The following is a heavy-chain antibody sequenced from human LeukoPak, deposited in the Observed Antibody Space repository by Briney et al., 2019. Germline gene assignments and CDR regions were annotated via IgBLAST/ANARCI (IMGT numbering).Heavy chain of an antibody. D-gene: IGHD5-24*01. J-gene: IGHJ6*03. Sequence: SETLSLTCAVYGGSFSGYYWSWIRQPPRKGLEWIGEINHSGSTNYNPSLKSRVTISVDTSKNQFSLKLSSVTAADTAVYYCARGVQFLYYYYYYMDVWGKGTTVTVSS. V-gene: IGHV4-34*01. CDR2: INHSGST. CDR1: GGSFSGYY. CDR3: ARGVQFLYYYYYYMDV.